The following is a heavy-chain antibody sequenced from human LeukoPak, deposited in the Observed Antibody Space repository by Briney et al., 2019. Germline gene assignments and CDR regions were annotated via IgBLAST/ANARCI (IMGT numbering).Heavy chain of an antibody. CDR2: ISGDGGST. CDR1: GFTFDDYA. CDR3: ARDPYSGLFDY. J-gene: IGHJ4*02. Sequence: GGSLRLSCAASGFTFDDYAMHWVRHAPGKGLEWVSLISGDGGSTYYADSVKGRFTISRDNAKDSLYLQMNSLRADDTAVYYCARDPYSGLFDYWGQGTLVTVSS. D-gene: IGHD4-11*01. V-gene: IGHV3-43*02.